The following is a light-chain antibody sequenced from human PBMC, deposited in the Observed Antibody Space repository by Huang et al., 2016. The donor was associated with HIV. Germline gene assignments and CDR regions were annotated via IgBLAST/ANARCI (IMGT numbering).Light chain of an antibody. V-gene: IGKV3-20*01. CDR1: QSLSSRY. CDR3: QQYGSSPPYT. CDR2: DEA. Sequence: EIVLPQSPGTLSLSPGEQATLACRASQSLSSRYLAWYQQRPGQAPSLLIYDEATRATGIPERVSGSGSGTDFTLTISRLEPEDFVVYYCQQYGSSPPYTFGQGTKLEIK. J-gene: IGKJ2*01.